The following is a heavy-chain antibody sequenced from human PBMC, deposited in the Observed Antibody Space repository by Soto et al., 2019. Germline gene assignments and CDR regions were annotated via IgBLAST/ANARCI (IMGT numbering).Heavy chain of an antibody. CDR3: ARLIGNSWLYA. D-gene: IGHD2-8*01. CDR2: TYYRSKWYN. CDR1: GDSVSTNSAT. Sequence: SQTLSLTCAISGDSVSTNSATWDWIGQSPSRGLEWLGRTYYRSKWYNDYAVSVKGRITINPDTSNNQLSLQRNSVTPDDTAVYYCARLIGNSWLYAWGQGTLVTVSS. V-gene: IGHV6-1*01. J-gene: IGHJ5*02.